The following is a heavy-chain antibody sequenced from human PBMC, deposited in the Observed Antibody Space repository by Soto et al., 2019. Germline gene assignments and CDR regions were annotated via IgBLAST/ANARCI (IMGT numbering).Heavy chain of an antibody. Sequence: KPSETLSLTCTVSGGSISSSSYYWGWIRQPPGKGLEWIGSIYYSGSTYYNPSLKSRVTISVDTSKNQFSLKLSSVTAADTAVYYCARLRSFGVVIDYYYGMDVWGQGTRVTVSS. CDR1: GGSISSSSYY. D-gene: IGHD3-3*01. CDR3: ARLRSFGVVIDYYYGMDV. V-gene: IGHV4-39*01. CDR2: IYYSGST. J-gene: IGHJ6*02.